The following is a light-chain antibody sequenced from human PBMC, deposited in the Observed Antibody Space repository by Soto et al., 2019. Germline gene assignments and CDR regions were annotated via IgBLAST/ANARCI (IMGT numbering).Light chain of an antibody. CDR1: QSLSSH. CDR2: AAS. Sequence: EIQLTQSPASLSVSPEDRVTITCRASQSLSSHLTWYQQKPGQAPRLLIYAASSLHTGIPARFSGSRSGPDFTLTISSLQPEDFATYYCQQSSSSLFTFGQGTKVDIK. CDR3: QQSSSSLFT. J-gene: IGKJ3*01. V-gene: IGKV1-39*01.